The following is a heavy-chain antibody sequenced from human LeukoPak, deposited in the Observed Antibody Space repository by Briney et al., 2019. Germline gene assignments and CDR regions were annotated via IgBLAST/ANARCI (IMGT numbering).Heavy chain of an antibody. D-gene: IGHD4-17*01. J-gene: IGHJ4*02. CDR2: INPNSGGT. CDR3: ARRGNGDPRLVYFDY. CDR1: GYTFTGYY. V-gene: IGHV1-2*02. Sequence: ASVKVSCKASGYTFTGYYMHWVRQAPGQGLEWMGWINPNSGGTNYAQKFQGRVTMTRDTSISTAYMELSRLRSDDTAVYYYARRGNGDPRLVYFDYWGQGTLVTVSS.